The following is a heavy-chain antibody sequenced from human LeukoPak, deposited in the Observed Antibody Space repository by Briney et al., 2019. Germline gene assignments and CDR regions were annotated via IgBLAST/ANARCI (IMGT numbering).Heavy chain of an antibody. V-gene: IGHV4-4*07. J-gene: IGHJ4*02. Sequence: SETLSLTCTVSGGSISSYYWSWIRQPAGKGLEWIGRIYSSGTTNYNPSLKSRVTMSVDTSKNQFSLKLSSVIVADTAVYYCAGARYVDAAMAVDYYFDYWGQGTLVTVSS. D-gene: IGHD5-18*01. CDR2: IYSSGTT. CDR3: AGARYVDAAMAVDYYFDY. CDR1: GGSISSYY.